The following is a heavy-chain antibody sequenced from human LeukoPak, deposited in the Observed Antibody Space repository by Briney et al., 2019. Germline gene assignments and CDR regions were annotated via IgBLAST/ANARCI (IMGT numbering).Heavy chain of an antibody. J-gene: IGHJ4*02. Sequence: SQTLSLTCVVSGDSLSSKNGAWNWLRQSPARGLEWLGSTYYRSKLYNDYAESMEGRMTISQDTSKNQYSLHLNSVTPDDTAVYYCARDFGTTGWHTFDYWGQGTLVTVSS. CDR2: TYYRSKLYN. D-gene: IGHD6-19*01. V-gene: IGHV6-1*01. CDR3: ARDFGTTGWHTFDY. CDR1: GDSLSSKNGA.